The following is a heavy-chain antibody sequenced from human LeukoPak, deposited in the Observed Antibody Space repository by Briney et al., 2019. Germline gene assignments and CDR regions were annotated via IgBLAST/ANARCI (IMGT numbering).Heavy chain of an antibody. CDR1: AFTFRSYA. D-gene: IGHD5-18*01. CDR3: AKGAASRGYTYVAN. J-gene: IGHJ4*02. CDR2: ISGSGGST. Sequence: GGSLRLSCAASAFTFRSYAMIWVRQAPGKGLEGVSGISGSGGSTYYSDSAKGRFTISRDNSNNTLYLQMNSLRAEDTAVYYCAKGAASRGYTYVANWGQGTLVTVSS. V-gene: IGHV3-23*01.